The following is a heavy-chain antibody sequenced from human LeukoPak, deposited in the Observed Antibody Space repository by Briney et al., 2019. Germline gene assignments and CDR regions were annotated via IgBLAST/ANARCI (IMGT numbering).Heavy chain of an antibody. D-gene: IGHD1-14*01. CDR2: ISHSGGT. CDR1: GGSISSGGYS. CDR3: ARTFPDAGDYYYYAMDV. V-gene: IGHV4-30-2*05. Sequence: SETLSLTCAVSGGSISSGGYSWSWIRQPPGKGLEWIGYISHSGGTYYNPSLESRVTISVDTSKNQFSLKLSSVTAADTAVYYCARTFPDAGDYYYYAMDVWGPGTTVTVSS. J-gene: IGHJ6*02.